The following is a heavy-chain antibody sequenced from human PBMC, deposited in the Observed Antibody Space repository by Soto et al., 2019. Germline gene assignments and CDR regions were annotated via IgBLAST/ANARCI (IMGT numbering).Heavy chain of an antibody. J-gene: IGHJ4*02. Sequence: QVQLVQSGAEVKKPGASVKVSCKASGYTFTSYYMHWVRQAPGQGLEWMGIINPSGGSTSYAQKFQGGVTVTRDTSTSTVYMERSSVRSEDTAVYYCARVDRDGSGSSRFDYWGQGTLVTVSS. V-gene: IGHV1-46*01. CDR3: ARVDRDGSGSSRFDY. CDR2: INPSGGST. D-gene: IGHD3-10*01. CDR1: GYTFTSYY.